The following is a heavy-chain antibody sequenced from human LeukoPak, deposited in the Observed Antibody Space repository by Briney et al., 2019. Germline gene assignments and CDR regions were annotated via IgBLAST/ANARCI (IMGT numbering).Heavy chain of an antibody. J-gene: IGHJ4*02. Sequence: GGSLRLSCAASGFTSDDYAMHWVRQAPGKGLEWVSGISWNSGSIGYADSVKGRFTISRDNAKNSLYLQMNSLRAEDTALYYCAKDSENYYDSSGLDYWGQGTLVTVSS. CDR2: ISWNSGSI. CDR1: GFTSDDYA. CDR3: AKDSENYYDSSGLDY. D-gene: IGHD3-22*01. V-gene: IGHV3-9*02.